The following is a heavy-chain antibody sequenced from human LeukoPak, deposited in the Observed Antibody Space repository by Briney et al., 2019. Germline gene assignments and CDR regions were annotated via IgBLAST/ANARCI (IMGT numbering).Heavy chain of an antibody. Sequence: SVKVSCKASGGTFSSYAISWVRQAPGQGLEWMGGIIPIFGTANYAQKFQGRVTITADESTSTAYMELSSLRSDDTAVYYCARDIRYGDYLIDYWGQGTLVTVSS. CDR2: IIPIFGTA. D-gene: IGHD4-17*01. J-gene: IGHJ4*02. CDR1: GGTFSSYA. CDR3: ARDIRYGDYLIDY. V-gene: IGHV1-69*13.